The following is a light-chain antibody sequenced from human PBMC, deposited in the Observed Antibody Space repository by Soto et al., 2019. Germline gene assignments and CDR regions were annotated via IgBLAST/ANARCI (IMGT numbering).Light chain of an antibody. Sequence: QSVLTQPASVFGSAGQSITISCTGTSSDVGGYNYVSWYQQHPGRAPKPMIYEVSNRPSGVSNRFSGFKSGNAASLTISGXLAVEEADYYCTSYSCISRDVLGTGTKVPVL. CDR1: SSDVGGYNY. CDR3: TSYSCISRDV. CDR2: EVS. V-gene: IGLV2-14*01. J-gene: IGLJ1*01.